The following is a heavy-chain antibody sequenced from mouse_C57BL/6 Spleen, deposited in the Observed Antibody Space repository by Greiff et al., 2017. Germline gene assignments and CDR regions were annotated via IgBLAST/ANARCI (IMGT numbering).Heavy chain of an antibody. CDR3: TRTTGTDY. J-gene: IGHJ2*01. CDR1: GYTFTDYE. Sequence: QVQLKESGAELVRPGASVTLSCKASGYTFTDYEMHWVKQTPVHGLEWIGAIDPETGGTAYNQKFKGKAILTADKSSSTAYMELRSLTSEDSAVYYWTRTTGTDYWGQGTTLTVSS. D-gene: IGHD4-1*01. V-gene: IGHV1-15*01. CDR2: IDPETGGT.